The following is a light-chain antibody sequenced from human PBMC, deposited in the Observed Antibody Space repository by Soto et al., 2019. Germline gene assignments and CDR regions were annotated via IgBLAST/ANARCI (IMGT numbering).Light chain of an antibody. V-gene: IGKV3-20*01. CDR3: QQYGNSPVA. Sequence: ELVLTQSPGTLSLSPGERATLSCRASQSVSSNYLAWYQQKPGQAPRLLIYGASSRATGIPDRFSGSGSGTDFTLTISRLEPEDFAVYFCQQYGNSPVAFGQGTKVEIK. CDR2: GAS. CDR1: QSVSSNY. J-gene: IGKJ1*01.